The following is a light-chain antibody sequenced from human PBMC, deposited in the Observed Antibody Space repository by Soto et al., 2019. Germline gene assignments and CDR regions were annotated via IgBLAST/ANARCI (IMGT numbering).Light chain of an antibody. CDR2: GAS. J-gene: IGKJ1*01. V-gene: IGKV1-5*01. CDR3: QQYENYWT. CDR1: QSISSW. Sequence: DIQMTQSPSTLSATAGDRVTITCRASQSISSWLAWYQHKPGKAPKLLIYGASNLDSGVPSRFSSSGSGTEFSLTISNLQPDDCATYSCQQYENYWTFGQGTRVEIK.